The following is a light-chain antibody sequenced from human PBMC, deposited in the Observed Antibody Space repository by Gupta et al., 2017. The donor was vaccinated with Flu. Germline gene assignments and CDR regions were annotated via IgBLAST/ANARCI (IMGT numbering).Light chain of an antibody. V-gene: IGLV3-21*02. CDR3: QVWDSSSVHPVV. CDR1: NIGTKS. J-gene: IGLJ2*01. Sequence: SYVLSQPPAASVAPGQPARITCGGNNIGTKSAHWYQQRPGQGPVLVVYADTDRPSGIPARFSGSNSGNTATLTIVRVEAGDEADYYCQVWDSSSVHPVVFGGGTNLAVL. CDR2: ADT.